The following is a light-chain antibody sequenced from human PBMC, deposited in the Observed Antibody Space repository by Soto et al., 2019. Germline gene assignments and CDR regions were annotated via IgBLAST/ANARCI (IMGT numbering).Light chain of an antibody. J-gene: IGLJ3*02. CDR2: STN. Sequence: QTVVTQEPSFSVSPGGTVTLTCGLSSGSVSTSYYPSWHQQTPGQAPRTLIYSTNTRSSGVPDRFSGSILGNKAALTITGAQADDESDYYCVLYMGSGSWVFGGGTKVTVL. CDR1: SGSVSTSYY. CDR3: VLYMGSGSWV. V-gene: IGLV8-61*01.